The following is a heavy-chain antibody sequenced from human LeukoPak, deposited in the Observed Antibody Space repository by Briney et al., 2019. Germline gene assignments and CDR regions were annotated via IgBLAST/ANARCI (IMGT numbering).Heavy chain of an antibody. Sequence: PGGSLRLSCAASGFTFDDYAMHWVRQAPGKGLEWVSGISWNSGSIGYADSVKGRFTISRDNSKSTLYLQMNSLRAEDTAVYYCARAGNYGDSMGAFDIWGQGTMVTVSS. V-gene: IGHV3-9*01. J-gene: IGHJ3*02. CDR2: ISWNSGSI. CDR1: GFTFDDYA. D-gene: IGHD4-17*01. CDR3: ARAGNYGDSMGAFDI.